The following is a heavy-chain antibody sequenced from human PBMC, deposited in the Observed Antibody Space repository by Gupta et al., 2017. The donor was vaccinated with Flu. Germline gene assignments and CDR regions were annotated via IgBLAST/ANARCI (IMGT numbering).Heavy chain of an antibody. CDR3: ALREGYNWFDP. D-gene: IGHD1-26*01. CDR2: IYPADSDT. J-gene: IGHJ5*02. V-gene: IGHV5-51*01. Sequence: VRLMPGKGLEWMGVIYPADSDTKYSPSFQGRVTISADKSINTAYLQWSSLQASDTAIYYCALREGYNWFDPWGQGTLVTVSS.